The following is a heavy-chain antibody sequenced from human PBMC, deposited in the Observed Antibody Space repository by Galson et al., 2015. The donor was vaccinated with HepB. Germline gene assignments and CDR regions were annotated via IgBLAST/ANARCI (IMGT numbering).Heavy chain of an antibody. J-gene: IGHJ6*02. CDR1: GGSFSGYK. CDR3: ARDKEILVGGLYGMDV. Sequence: TLSLTCAVYGGSFSGYKWSWIRQPPGKGLEWIGEINHSGRTKYNPSLKSRVSISGDRSKNQFSLKVRSVTAADTAVYYCARDKEILVGGLYGMDVWGQGTTVTVSS. V-gene: IGHV4-34*01. D-gene: IGHD2-2*01. CDR2: INHSGRT.